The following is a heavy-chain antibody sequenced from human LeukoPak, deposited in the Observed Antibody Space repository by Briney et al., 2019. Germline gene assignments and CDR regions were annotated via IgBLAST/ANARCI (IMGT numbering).Heavy chain of an antibody. V-gene: IGHV4-39*02. CDR1: GGSISSSSYY. D-gene: IGHD2-2*01. Sequence: PSETLSLTCTVSGGSISSSSYYWGWIRQPPGKGLEWIGSIYYSGSTYYNPSLKSRVTISVDTSKNQFSLKLSSVTAADTAVYYCAREKLAYCGTTSCYEGHYFDYWGQGTLVSASS. J-gene: IGHJ4*02. CDR2: IYYSGST. CDR3: AREKLAYCGTTSCYEGHYFDY.